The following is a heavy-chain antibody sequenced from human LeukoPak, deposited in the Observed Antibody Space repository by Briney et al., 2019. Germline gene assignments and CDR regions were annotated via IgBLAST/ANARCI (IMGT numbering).Heavy chain of an antibody. Sequence: SETLSLTCTVSGGSISSGGYYWSWIRQHPGKGLEWIGYIYYSGSTYYNPSLKSRVTISEDTSKNQFSLKLSSVTAADTAVYYCARVPRAVGATGGYFQHWGQGTLVTVSS. CDR3: ARVPRAVGATGGYFQH. CDR2: IYYSGST. J-gene: IGHJ1*01. V-gene: IGHV4-31*03. CDR1: GGSISSGGYY. D-gene: IGHD1-26*01.